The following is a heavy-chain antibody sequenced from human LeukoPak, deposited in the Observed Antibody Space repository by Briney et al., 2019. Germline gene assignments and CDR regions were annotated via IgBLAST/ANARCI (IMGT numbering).Heavy chain of an antibody. CDR3: ARRFDS. CDR2: IDSDTDNI. Sequence: GGSLRLSCAASGFTFSSYSMNWVRQAPGKGLEWVSYIDSDTDNIHYADSVKGRFTISRDNAKNSLYLQMNSLRVGDTAVYYCARRFDSWGQGTLVTVSS. CDR1: GFTFSSYS. J-gene: IGHJ4*02. V-gene: IGHV3-21*01.